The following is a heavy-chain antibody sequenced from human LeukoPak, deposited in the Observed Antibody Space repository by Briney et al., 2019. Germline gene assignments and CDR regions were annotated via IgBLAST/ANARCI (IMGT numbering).Heavy chain of an antibody. CDR2: ISYDGSNK. J-gene: IGHJ4*02. Sequence: GGSLRLSCAASGFTFSSYAMHWARQAPGKGLEWVAVISYDGSNKYYADSVKGRFTISRDNSKNTLYLQMNSLRAEDTAVYYCARDPYFIAVAGSRFDYWGQGTLVTVSS. V-gene: IGHV3-30-3*01. CDR3: ARDPYFIAVAGSRFDY. D-gene: IGHD6-19*01. CDR1: GFTFSSYA.